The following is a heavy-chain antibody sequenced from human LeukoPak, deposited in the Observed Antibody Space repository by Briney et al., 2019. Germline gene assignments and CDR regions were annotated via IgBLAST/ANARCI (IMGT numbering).Heavy chain of an antibody. CDR1: GFTFDDYA. CDR2: ISWNSGSI. J-gene: IGHJ6*03. V-gene: IGHV3-9*03. Sequence: PGRSLRLSCGASGFTFDDYAMHWVRQAPGKGLKWVSGISWNSGSIGYADSVKGRFTISRDNAKSSLYLQMNSLRAEDMALYYCARGYYYYYMDVWGKGTTVTVSS. CDR3: ARGYYYYYMDV. D-gene: IGHD3-16*01.